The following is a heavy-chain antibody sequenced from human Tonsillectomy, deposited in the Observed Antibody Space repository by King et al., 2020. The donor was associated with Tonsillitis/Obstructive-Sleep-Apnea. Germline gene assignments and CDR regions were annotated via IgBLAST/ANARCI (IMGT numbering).Heavy chain of an antibody. V-gene: IGHV4-34*01. J-gene: IGHJ3*02. Sequence: VQLQQWGAGLLKPSEPLSLTCAVYGGSFGGYFWSWLRQPPGKGLEWIGEVDHAGSANYNPSLRSRVIISLDTSKSQFSLRLSSVTAADTAVYYCARLIIDYSSSSDGFDTWGQGTMVTVSS. CDR1: GGSFGGYF. D-gene: IGHD6-6*01. CDR2: VDHAGSA. CDR3: ARLIIDYSSSSDGFDT.